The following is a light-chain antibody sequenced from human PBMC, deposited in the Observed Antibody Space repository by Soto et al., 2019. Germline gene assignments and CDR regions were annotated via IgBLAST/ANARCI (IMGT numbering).Light chain of an antibody. V-gene: IGLV2-14*03. CDR1: SSDVGGYNY. CDR3: SSYTSSSTLSTYV. Sequence: IFKNGTSSDVGGYNYVSWYQHHPGKAPKLMIYDVSNRPSVVSNRFSGSKSGNTASLIISGLQAEDEADYYCSSYTSSSTLSTYVFGTGTKVTVL. J-gene: IGLJ1*01. CDR2: DVS.